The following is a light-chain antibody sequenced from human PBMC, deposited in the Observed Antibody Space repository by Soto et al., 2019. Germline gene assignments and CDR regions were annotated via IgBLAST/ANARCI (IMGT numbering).Light chain of an antibody. Sequence: QAVVSQPPSASGTPGQRVTIPCSGGTSNIGDNNVNWYQQLPGTAPKLLIYRNNKRPSGVPERFSGSKSGTSASLAISGLQSADEADYSCAAWDDSLNGVVFGGGTKVTVL. CDR3: AAWDDSLNGVV. J-gene: IGLJ2*01. CDR2: RNN. CDR1: TSNIGDNN. V-gene: IGLV1-44*01.